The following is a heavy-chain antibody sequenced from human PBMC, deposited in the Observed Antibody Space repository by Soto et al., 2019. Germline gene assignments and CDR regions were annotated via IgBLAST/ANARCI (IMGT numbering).Heavy chain of an antibody. J-gene: IGHJ4*02. Sequence: GGSLRLSCAASGFTFSSYSMNWVRQAPGKGLEWVSSISSSSSYIYYADSVKGRFTISRDNARNSLFLQMNSLRAEDTAVYYCARDLQGASMVRGVIISSFGYWGQGTLVTVSS. D-gene: IGHD3-10*01. CDR1: GFTFSSYS. CDR2: ISSSSSYI. CDR3: ARDLQGASMVRGVIISSFGY. V-gene: IGHV3-21*01.